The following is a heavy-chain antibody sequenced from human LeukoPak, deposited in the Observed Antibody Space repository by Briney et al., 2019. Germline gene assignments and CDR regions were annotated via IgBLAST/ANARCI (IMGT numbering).Heavy chain of an antibody. D-gene: IGHD2-2*01. Sequence: PGGSLRLSCAASGFTLSSYWMTWVRQAPGKGLQWVANINQDGSDKYYVDSVKGRFTISRDNSKNTLYLQMNSLRAEDTAVYYCAKVPIGYCSSTSCYPYFDYWGQGTLVTVSS. V-gene: IGHV3-7*03. CDR2: INQDGSDK. J-gene: IGHJ4*02. CDR1: GFTLSSYW. CDR3: AKVPIGYCSSTSCYPYFDY.